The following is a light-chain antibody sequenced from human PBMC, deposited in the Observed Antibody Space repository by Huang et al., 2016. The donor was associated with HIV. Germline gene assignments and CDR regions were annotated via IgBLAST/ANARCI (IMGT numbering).Light chain of an antibody. CDR1: QSVSNN. Sequence: EIVMTQSPVTLSVSPGERAPLACRGSQSVSNNLAWYQQKPGQAPRRLIYGASTRATGIPARFTGSGSGTEFTLTITRLQSEHFALYYCQQYNNLPLTFGGGTKVEIK. CDR2: GAS. CDR3: QQYNNLPLT. V-gene: IGKV3-15*01. J-gene: IGKJ4*01.